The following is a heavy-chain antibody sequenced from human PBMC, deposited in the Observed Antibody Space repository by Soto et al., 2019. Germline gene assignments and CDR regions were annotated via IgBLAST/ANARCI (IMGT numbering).Heavy chain of an antibody. CDR2: ISGGGGST. J-gene: IGHJ3*02. Sequence: EVPLLESGGGLEQPGGSLRLSCAASGLTSSSYAMSWVRQAPGKGLEWVSSISGGGGSTDYVDSVKGRFTISRDSSKNTLYLQMNSLRAEDTAVYYCAKGGGYESSGYWSAFDIWGEGTTVTVSS. D-gene: IGHD3-22*01. CDR1: GLTSSSYA. CDR3: AKGGGYESSGYWSAFDI. V-gene: IGHV3-23*01.